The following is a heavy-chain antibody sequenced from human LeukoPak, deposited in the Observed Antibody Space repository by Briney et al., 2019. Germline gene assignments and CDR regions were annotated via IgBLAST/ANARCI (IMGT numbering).Heavy chain of an antibody. CDR2: IYYSGST. J-gene: IGHJ6*03. CDR1: GGSISSSSYY. V-gene: IGHV4-39*07. Sequence: SETLSLTCTVSGGSISSSSYYWGWIRQPPGKGLEWIGSIYYSGSTYYNPSLKSRVTISVDTSKNQFSLKLSSVTAADTAVYYCAVGIAVAGNDYMDVWGKGTTVTVSS. CDR3: AVGIAVAGNDYMDV. D-gene: IGHD6-19*01.